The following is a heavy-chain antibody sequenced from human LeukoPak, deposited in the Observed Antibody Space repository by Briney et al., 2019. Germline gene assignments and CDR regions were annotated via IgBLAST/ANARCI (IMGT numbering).Heavy chain of an antibody. CDR1: GYTFTSYA. CDR3: AGGTYYYDSSAYAFDY. D-gene: IGHD3-22*01. V-gene: IGHV1-69*05. J-gene: IGHJ4*02. CDR2: IIPIFGTA. Sequence: SVKVSCKASGYTFTSYAISWVRQAPGQGLEWMGGIIPIFGTADYAQKFQGRVTITTDESTSTAYMELSSLRSEDTAVYYCAGGTYYYDSSAYAFDYWGQGTLVTVSS.